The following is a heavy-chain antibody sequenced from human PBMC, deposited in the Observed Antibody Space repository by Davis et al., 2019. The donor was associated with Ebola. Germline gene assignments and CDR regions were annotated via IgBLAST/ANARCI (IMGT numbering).Heavy chain of an antibody. V-gene: IGHV3-13*05. CDR3: ARDRGWVEWPWGGLDV. CDR2: IGTAGDP. D-gene: IGHD3-3*01. CDR1: GFTFSSYD. J-gene: IGHJ6*04. Sequence: PGGSLRLSCPASGFTFSSYDMHWVRQATGKGLEWVSAIGTAGDPYYPGSVKGRFTISRENAKNSLYLQMNSLRAGDTAVYYCARDRGWVEWPWGGLDVWGKGTTVTVSS.